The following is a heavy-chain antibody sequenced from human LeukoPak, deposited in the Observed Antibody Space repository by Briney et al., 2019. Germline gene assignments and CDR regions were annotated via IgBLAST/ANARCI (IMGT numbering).Heavy chain of an antibody. J-gene: IGHJ4*02. CDR3: ARGRGVSKGGRGSNDY. D-gene: IGHD2-15*01. Sequence: SETLSLTCTVSGGSISNYYWSWIRQTPGKGLEWIGYIHNSGSTKYNPSLTSRVTISVDTSKNQFSLKLSSVTAADTAVYYCARGRGVSKGGRGSNDYWGQGTLVTVSS. V-gene: IGHV4-59*01. CDR2: IHNSGST. CDR1: GGSISNYY.